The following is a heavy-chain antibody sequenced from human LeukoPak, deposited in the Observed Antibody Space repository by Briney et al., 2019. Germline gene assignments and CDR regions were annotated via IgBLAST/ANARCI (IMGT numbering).Heavy chain of an antibody. CDR1: GYSIGSGYY. CDR2: IYHSGST. V-gene: IGHV4-38-2*01. J-gene: IGHJ3*02. Sequence: SETLSLTCAVSGYSIGSGYYWGWIRQPPGKGLEWIGTIYHSGSTYYNPSLKSRVTISIDTSKNQFSLKLSSVTAADTAVYYCARTVDTVATADAFDIWGQGTMVTVSS. D-gene: IGHD5-12*01. CDR3: ARTVDTVATADAFDI.